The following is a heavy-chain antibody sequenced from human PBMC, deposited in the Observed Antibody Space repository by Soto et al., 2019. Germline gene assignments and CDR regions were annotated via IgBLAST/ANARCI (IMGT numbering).Heavy chain of an antibody. CDR1: GGSISSSSYY. V-gene: IGHV4-39*01. J-gene: IGHJ4*02. CDR3: ARSRRDYGENPYYFDY. CDR2: IYYSGST. D-gene: IGHD4-17*01. Sequence: SETLSLTCTVSGGSISSSSYYWGWIRQPPGKGLEWIGSIYYSGSTYYNPSLKSRVTISVDTSKNQFSLKLSSVTAADTAVYYCARSRRDYGENPYYFDYWGQGTLVTVSS.